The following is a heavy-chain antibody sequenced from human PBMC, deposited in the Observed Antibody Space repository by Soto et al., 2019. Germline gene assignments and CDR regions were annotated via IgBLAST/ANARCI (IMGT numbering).Heavy chain of an antibody. CDR1: GYTFTSYY. V-gene: IGHV1-46*03. Sequence: ASVKVSCKASGYTFTSYYMHWVRQAPGQGLEWMGIINPSGGSTSYAQKFQGRVTMTRDTSTSTVYMELSSLRSEDTAVYYCARDLDYYGSGSYFWGVGWFDPWGQGTLVTVSS. D-gene: IGHD3-10*01. CDR2: INPSGGST. J-gene: IGHJ5*02. CDR3: ARDLDYYGSGSYFWGVGWFDP.